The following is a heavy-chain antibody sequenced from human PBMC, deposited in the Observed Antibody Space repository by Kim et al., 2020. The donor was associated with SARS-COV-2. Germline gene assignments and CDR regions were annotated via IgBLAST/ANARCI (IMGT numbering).Heavy chain of an antibody. V-gene: IGHV1-18*01. Sequence: ASVKVSCKASGYTFTSYGISWVRQAPGQGLEWMGWISAYNGNTNYAQKLQGRVTMTTDTSTSTAYMELRSLRSDDTAVYYCARDGITIFGVVPGEVWFDPWGQGTLVTVSS. J-gene: IGHJ5*02. D-gene: IGHD3-3*01. CDR3: ARDGITIFGVVPGEVWFDP. CDR2: ISAYNGNT. CDR1: GYTFTSYG.